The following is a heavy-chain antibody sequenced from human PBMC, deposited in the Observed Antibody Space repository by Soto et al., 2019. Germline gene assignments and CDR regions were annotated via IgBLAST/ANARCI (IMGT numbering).Heavy chain of an antibody. D-gene: IGHD2-21*02. CDR2: IYYSGST. J-gene: IGHJ5*02. V-gene: IGHV4-31*03. CDR3: ARSSPVVTAP. CDR1: GGSISSGGYY. Sequence: QVQLQESGPGLVKPSQTLSLTCTVSGGSISSGGYYWSWIRQHPGKGLEWIGYIYYSGSTYYNPSPKSRITISVDTSKTQFSLKLSSVTAADTAVYYCARSSPVVTAPWGQGTLVTVSS.